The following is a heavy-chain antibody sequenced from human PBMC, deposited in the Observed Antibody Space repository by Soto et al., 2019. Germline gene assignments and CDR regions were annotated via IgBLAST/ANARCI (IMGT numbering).Heavy chain of an antibody. CDR3: ARSSARMYYDILTGQRDY. Sequence: SETLSLTCTVSGGSISSSSYYWGWIRQPPGKGLEWIGSIYYSGSTYYNPSLKSRVTISVDTSKNQFSLKLSSVTAADTAAYYCARSSARMYYDILTGQRDYWGQGTLVTVSS. J-gene: IGHJ4*02. CDR1: GGSISSSSYY. D-gene: IGHD3-9*01. V-gene: IGHV4-39*01. CDR2: IYYSGST.